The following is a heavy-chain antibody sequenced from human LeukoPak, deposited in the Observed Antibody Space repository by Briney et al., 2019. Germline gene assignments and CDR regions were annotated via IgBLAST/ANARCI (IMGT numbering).Heavy chain of an antibody. CDR1: GFTFSSYS. CDR2: ISSSTSTI. D-gene: IGHD5-12*01. V-gene: IGHV3-48*04. J-gene: IGHJ4*02. Sequence: PGGSLRLSCAASGFTFSSYSMNWVRQAPGKGLEWVSYISSSTSTIYYADSVKGRFTISRDNAKNSLYLQMNSLRAEDTALYYCAKDRGGRLRPVGFDYWGQGTLVTVSS. CDR3: AKDRGGRLRPVGFDY.